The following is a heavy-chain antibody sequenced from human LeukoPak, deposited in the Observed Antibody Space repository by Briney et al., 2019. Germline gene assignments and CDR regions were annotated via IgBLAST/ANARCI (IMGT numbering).Heavy chain of an antibody. CDR3: ARDVIPGYTTGWVAFHI. CDR2: IYYSGST. V-gene: IGHV4-59*01. Sequence: SETLSLTCTVSGGSISSYYWSWIRQPPGKGLEWIGYIYYSGSTNYNPSLKSRVTISVDTSKNQFSLKLSSVTAADTAVYYCARDVIPGYTTGWVAFHIWGQGTTVTVSS. J-gene: IGHJ3*02. D-gene: IGHD6-19*01. CDR1: GGSISSYY.